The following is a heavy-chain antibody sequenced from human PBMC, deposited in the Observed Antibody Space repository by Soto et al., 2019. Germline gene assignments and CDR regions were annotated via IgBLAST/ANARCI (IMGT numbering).Heavy chain of an antibody. CDR3: AKDQLAVAGLNWFDP. V-gene: IGHV3-23*01. CDR2: ISGSGGST. Sequence: GGSLRLSCAASGFTFSSYAMSWVRQAPGKGLEWVSVISGSGGSTYYADSVKGRFSISRDNSKNTLYLQMNSLRAEDTAVYYCAKDQLAVAGLNWFDPWGQGTLVTVSS. J-gene: IGHJ5*02. CDR1: GFTFSSYA. D-gene: IGHD6-19*01.